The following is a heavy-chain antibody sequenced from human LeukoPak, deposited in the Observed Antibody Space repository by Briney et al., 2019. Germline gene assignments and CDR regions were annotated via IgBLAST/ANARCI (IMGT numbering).Heavy chain of an antibody. J-gene: IGHJ4*02. CDR3: ASSYDSSGYYGFDY. CDR2: IYYSGST. Sequence: PSETLSLTCTVSGGSISSHYWSWIRQPPGKGLEWIGYIYYSGSTNYNPSLKSRVTISVDTSENQFSLNLSSVTAADTAVYYCASSYDSSGYYGFDYWGQGTLVTVSS. CDR1: GGSISSHY. V-gene: IGHV4-59*11. D-gene: IGHD3-22*01.